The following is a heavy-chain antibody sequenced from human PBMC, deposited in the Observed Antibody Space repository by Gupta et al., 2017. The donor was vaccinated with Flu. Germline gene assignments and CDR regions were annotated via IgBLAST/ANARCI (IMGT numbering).Heavy chain of an antibody. Sequence: LVESGGDLAPPGGSLRLSCAASGFMFDKHEMNWVRRAPGKGLEWIAYISTGGNTIYYADSIKGRFTVSRDNAKHSLFLQMENLRVEDTGVYYCARYCGGFDCYSWLDTWGQGTLVTVSP. CDR2: ISTGGNTI. CDR1: GFMFDKHE. J-gene: IGHJ5*02. CDR3: ARYCGGFDCYSWLDT. V-gene: IGHV3-48*03. D-gene: IGHD2-21*01.